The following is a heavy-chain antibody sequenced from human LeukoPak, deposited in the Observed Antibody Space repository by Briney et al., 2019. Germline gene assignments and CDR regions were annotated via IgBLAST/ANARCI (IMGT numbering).Heavy chain of an antibody. D-gene: IGHD6-6*01. V-gene: IGHV3-23*01. CDR1: GFTFSPYA. CDR2: ISGSGGTT. Sequence: PGGSLRLSCEASGFTFSPYAMTWVRQAPGEGREWVSDISGSGGTTYYADSVKGRFTISRDNSKKTLNLQMNSLRAEDTAVYYCAKAPEYDSYYFDYWGQGTLVTVSS. CDR3: AKAPEYDSYYFDY. J-gene: IGHJ4*02.